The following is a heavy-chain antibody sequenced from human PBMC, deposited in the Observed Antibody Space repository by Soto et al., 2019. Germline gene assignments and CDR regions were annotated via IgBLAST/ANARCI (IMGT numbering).Heavy chain of an antibody. V-gene: IGHV1-69*13. Sequence: SVKVSCKASGGTFSTYAISWVRQAPGQGLEWMGGIIPMFGTAKYAQKFQGRVTITADESTTTAYMELSSLGSDDTAVYYCARLPDYFTRSGYYYGVDYWGQGTLVTVSS. D-gene: IGHD3-22*01. CDR2: IIPMFGTA. CDR3: ARLPDYFTRSGYYYGVDY. CDR1: GGTFSTYA. J-gene: IGHJ4*02.